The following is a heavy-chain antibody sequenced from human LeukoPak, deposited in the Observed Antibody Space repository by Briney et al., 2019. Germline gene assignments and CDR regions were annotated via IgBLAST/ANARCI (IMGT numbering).Heavy chain of an antibody. D-gene: IGHD4-23*01. CDR2: IIPIFGTA. CDR3: ARASTVVTPGLGWYFDL. CDR1: GGTFSSYA. V-gene: IGHV1-69*13. J-gene: IGHJ2*01. Sequence: WASVKVSCKASGGTFSSYAISWVRQAPGQGLEWMGGIIPIFGTANYAQKFQGRVTITADESTSTAYTELSSLRSEDTAVYYCARASTVVTPGLGWYFDLWGRGTLVTVSS.